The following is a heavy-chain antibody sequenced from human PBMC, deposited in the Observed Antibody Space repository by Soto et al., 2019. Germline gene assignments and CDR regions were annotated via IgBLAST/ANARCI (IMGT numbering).Heavy chain of an antibody. CDR1: GYTFRNYG. V-gene: IGHV1-18*04. CDR3: AREAQSKAVAAYGSGDY. Sequence: QIQLVQSGPEVRKPGASVKVSCKASGYTFRNYGIQWVRKAPGQGIEWVGWITAYNGNRPHAEKFQGRVTMTTDTSTSTAYMELRSLTSDDTAGYYCAREAQSKAVAAYGSGDYWGQGTLVTVSP. CDR2: ITAYNGNR. D-gene: IGHD6-19*01. J-gene: IGHJ4*02.